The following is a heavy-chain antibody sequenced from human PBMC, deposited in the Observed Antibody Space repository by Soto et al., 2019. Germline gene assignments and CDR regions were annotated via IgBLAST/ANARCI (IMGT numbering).Heavy chain of an antibody. V-gene: IGHV4-39*01. CDR3: ARHPRDTAMATRYY. D-gene: IGHD5-18*01. J-gene: IGHJ4*02. Sequence: PSETLSLTXTVSGGSISSSSYYWGWIRQPPGKGLEWIGSIYYSGSTYYNPSLKSRVTISVDTSKNQFSLKLSSVTAADTAVYYCARHPRDTAMATRYYWGQGTLVTVSS. CDR1: GGSISSSSYY. CDR2: IYYSGST.